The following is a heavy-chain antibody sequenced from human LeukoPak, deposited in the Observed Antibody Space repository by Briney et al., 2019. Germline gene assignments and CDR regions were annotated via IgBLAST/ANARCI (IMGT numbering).Heavy chain of an antibody. Sequence: GGSLRLSCAASGFTFSSYAMSWVRQAPGKGLEWVSAISGSGGSTYYADSVKGRFTISRDNSKNTLYLQMNSLRAEDTAVYYCAKDQGDYVWGSYLSDWGQGTLVTVSS. J-gene: IGHJ4*02. V-gene: IGHV3-23*01. CDR2: ISGSGGST. CDR1: GFTFSSYA. CDR3: AKDQGDYVWGSYLSD. D-gene: IGHD3-16*02.